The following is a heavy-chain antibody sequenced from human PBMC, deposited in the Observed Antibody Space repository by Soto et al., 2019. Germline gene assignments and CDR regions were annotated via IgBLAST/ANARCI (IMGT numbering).Heavy chain of an antibody. CDR2: IYRGGGT. Sequence: EIHLVESGGGLIQPGGSLRLICAASGLSVSANYMTWVRQVPGKGLEWLSIIYRGGGTYYADSLRGRAIISRDASKNMVFLQMSTPTVDDAGVYYCARRDDSEAFDIWGRGTVVNVSS. CDR3: ARRDDSEAFDI. V-gene: IGHV3-53*01. D-gene: IGHD5-18*01. J-gene: IGHJ3*02. CDR1: GLSVSANY.